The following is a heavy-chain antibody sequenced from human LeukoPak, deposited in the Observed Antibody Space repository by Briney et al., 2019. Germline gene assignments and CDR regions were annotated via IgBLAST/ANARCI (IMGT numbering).Heavy chain of an antibody. CDR1: GGSFSGYY. V-gene: IGHV4-34*01. CDR2: INHSGST. J-gene: IGHJ6*02. CDR3: ARGRALGYCSSTSCPYYYYYGMDV. D-gene: IGHD2-2*01. Sequence: SETPSLTCAVYGGSFSGYYWSWIRQPPGKGLEWIGEINHSGSTNYNPSLKSRVTISVDTSKNQFSLKLSSVTAADTAVYYCARGRALGYCSSTSCPYYYYYGMDVWGQGTTVTVS.